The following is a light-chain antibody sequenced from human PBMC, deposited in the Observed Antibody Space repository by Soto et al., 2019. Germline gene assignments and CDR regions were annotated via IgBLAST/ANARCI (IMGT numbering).Light chain of an antibody. CDR2: WAS. Sequence: DIVMTQSPDSLAVSLGERATINCKSGQRVLYSSSNKNYLAWYQQKPGQPPKLLIYWASTRESGVPDRFSGSGSGTDFTLTISSLQAEDVAVYYCQQYCSSPWTFGQGTKVEIK. V-gene: IGKV4-1*01. J-gene: IGKJ1*01. CDR1: QRVLYSSSNKNY. CDR3: QQYCSSPWT.